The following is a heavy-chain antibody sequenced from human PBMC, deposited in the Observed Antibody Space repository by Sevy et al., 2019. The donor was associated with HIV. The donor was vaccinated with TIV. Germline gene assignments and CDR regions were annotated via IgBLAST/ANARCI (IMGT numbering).Heavy chain of an antibody. CDR3: AKEGSPYDTYYYYYGMDV. CDR1: GFTFNSYW. CDR2: IKQDGSEK. Sequence: GGSLRLSCASSGFTFNSYWMSWVRQAPGKGLEWVANIKQDGSEKYYVDSVKGRFTISRDNSQNSLFLQMNTLRAEDTAVYYCAKEGSPYDTYYYYYGMDVWGQGTTVTVSS. J-gene: IGHJ6*02. D-gene: IGHD5-12*01. V-gene: IGHV3-7*01.